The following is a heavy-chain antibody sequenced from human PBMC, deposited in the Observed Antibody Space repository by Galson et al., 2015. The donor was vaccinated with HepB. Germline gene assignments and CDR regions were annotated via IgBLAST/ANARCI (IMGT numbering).Heavy chain of an antibody. J-gene: IGHJ6*02. CDR2: IKTDGSEK. V-gene: IGHV3-7*03. CDR1: GFTFSSYW. CDR3: VRDWPSNIMDV. Sequence: SLRLSCAGSGFTFSSYWMSWVRQAPGKGLEWVANIKTDGSEKHYLGSVEGRFTISRDNANKSLDLQMHGLRAEDTAVYYCVRDWPSNIMDVWGQGTTVTVSS.